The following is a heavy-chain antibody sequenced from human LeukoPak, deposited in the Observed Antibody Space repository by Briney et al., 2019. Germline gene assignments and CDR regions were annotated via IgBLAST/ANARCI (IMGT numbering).Heavy chain of an antibody. V-gene: IGHV3-74*03. CDR3: GRDLNLNFFDV. Sequence: GGSLRLSCAASGFTFSSYSMNWVRHAPGKGLMWVSRISHDGTVTSYADSVKGRFTISRDNAKNTLYLQMNGLRDEDTAVYYCGRDLNLNFFDVWGRGTLVTVSS. CDR2: ISHDGTVT. J-gene: IGHJ2*01. CDR1: GFTFSSYS. D-gene: IGHD3-9*01.